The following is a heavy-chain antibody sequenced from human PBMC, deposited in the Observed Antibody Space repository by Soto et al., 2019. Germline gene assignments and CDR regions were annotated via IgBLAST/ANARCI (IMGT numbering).Heavy chain of an antibody. D-gene: IGHD2-15*01. V-gene: IGHV1-69*12. CDR1: GGTFSSDS. CDR2: IIPMFDTP. J-gene: IGHJ4*02. Sequence: QVQLVQSGAEVKKPGSSVKVSCKASGGTFSSDSFSWVRQAPGQGLEWMGGIIPMFDTPIYAQKFQDRVTMPADESMSTAYMQLSSLRSGDTAVYYCARSGGLDRDFSYWGQGSLVTVSS. CDR3: ARSGGLDRDFSY.